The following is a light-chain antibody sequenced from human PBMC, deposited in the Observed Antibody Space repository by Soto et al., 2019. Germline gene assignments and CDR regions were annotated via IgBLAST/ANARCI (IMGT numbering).Light chain of an antibody. Sequence: QSVLTQPPSASGTPGQRVTISCSGSSSNVGSNTVNWYQQLPGTAPTLLIYSNNQRPSGVPDRFSGSKSGTSASLAVNGLQSEDEADYYCSSYASSGTKVFGSGTKVTVL. CDR1: SSNVGSNT. CDR2: SNN. J-gene: IGLJ1*01. CDR3: SSYASSGTKV. V-gene: IGLV1-44*01.